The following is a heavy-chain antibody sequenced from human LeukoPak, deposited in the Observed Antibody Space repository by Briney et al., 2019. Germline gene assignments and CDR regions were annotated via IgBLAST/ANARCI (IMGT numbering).Heavy chain of an antibody. D-gene: IGHD3-10*01. CDR2: IYYSGST. Sequence: PSETLSLTCTVSGGSISSSSYYWGWIRQPPGKGLEWIGSIYYSGSTYYNPSLKSRVTISVDTSKNQFSLKLSSVTAADTAVYYCASTPNQGTYYYGSGSYYNAHYSFDYWGQGTLVTVSS. V-gene: IGHV4-39*07. CDR1: GGSISSSSYY. CDR3: ASTPNQGTYYYGSGSYYNAHYSFDY. J-gene: IGHJ4*02.